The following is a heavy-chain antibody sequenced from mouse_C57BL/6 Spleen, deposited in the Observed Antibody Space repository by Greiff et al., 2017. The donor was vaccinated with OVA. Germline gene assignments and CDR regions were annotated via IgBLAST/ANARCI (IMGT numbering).Heavy chain of an antibody. CDR3: TSYSNYAAY. Sequence: VKLQESGAELVRPGASVKLSCTASGFNIKDDYMHWVKQRPEQGLEWIGWIDPENGDTEYASKFQGKATITADTSSNTAYLQLSSLTSEDTAVYYCTSYSNYAAYWGQGTLVTVSA. J-gene: IGHJ3*01. CDR1: GFNIKDDY. V-gene: IGHV14-4*01. D-gene: IGHD2-5*01. CDR2: IDPENGDT.